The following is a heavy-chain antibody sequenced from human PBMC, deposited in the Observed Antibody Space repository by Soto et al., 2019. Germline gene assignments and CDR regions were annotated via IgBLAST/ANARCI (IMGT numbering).Heavy chain of an antibody. CDR2: ISTYNGYT. Sequence: ASVKVSCKASGYTFTSYGISWVRQAPGQGLEWMGWISTYNGYTNYTQKLQGRVIMTTDTSTSTAYMELTSLRSDDTAVYYCASGDSSSWPFDYWGQGTLVTVSS. D-gene: IGHD6-13*01. CDR1: GYTFTSYG. V-gene: IGHV1-18*01. J-gene: IGHJ4*02. CDR3: ASGDSSSWPFDY.